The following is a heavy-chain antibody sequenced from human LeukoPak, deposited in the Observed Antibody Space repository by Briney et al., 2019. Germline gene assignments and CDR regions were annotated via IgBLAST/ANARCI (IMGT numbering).Heavy chain of an antibody. CDR1: GFTFSSYA. CDR2: ISSSGSTI. V-gene: IGHV3-48*03. J-gene: IGHJ4*02. Sequence: PGGSLRPSCAASGFTFSSYAMSWVRQAPGKGLEWVSYISSSGSTIYYADSVKGRFTISRDNAKNSLYLQMNSLRAEDTAVYYCARASTMVRGIDYWGQGTLVTVSS. D-gene: IGHD3-10*01. CDR3: ARASTMVRGIDY.